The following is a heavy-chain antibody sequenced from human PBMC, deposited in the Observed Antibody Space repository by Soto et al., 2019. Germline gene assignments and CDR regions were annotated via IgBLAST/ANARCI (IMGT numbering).Heavy chain of an antibody. D-gene: IGHD2-2*01. J-gene: IGHJ6*02. CDR2: IYYSGST. Sequence: QVQLQESGPGLVKPSETLSLTCTVSGGSVSSGSYYWSWIRQPPGKGLEWIGYIYYSGSTNSNPSLRSRVTLSLDTSQRLFALKLSSVTAADTAVYSCARGIGGGYQGGYYSGMDVWGQGTTVTGSS. CDR1: GGSVSSGSYY. V-gene: IGHV4-61*01. CDR3: ARGIGGGYQGGYYSGMDV.